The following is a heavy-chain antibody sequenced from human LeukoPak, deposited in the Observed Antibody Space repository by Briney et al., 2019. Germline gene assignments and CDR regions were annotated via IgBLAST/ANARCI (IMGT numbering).Heavy chain of an antibody. CDR3: ATIGPYYYDSSGYLVPPFDY. J-gene: IGHJ4*02. Sequence: GESLKISCKGSGYSFTSYWIGWVRQMPGKGLEWMVIIYPGDSDTRYSPSFQGQATISADKSISTAYLQWSSLKASDTAMYYCATIGPYYYDSSGYLVPPFDYWGQGTLVTVSS. V-gene: IGHV5-51*01. CDR1: GYSFTSYW. CDR2: IYPGDSDT. D-gene: IGHD3-22*01.